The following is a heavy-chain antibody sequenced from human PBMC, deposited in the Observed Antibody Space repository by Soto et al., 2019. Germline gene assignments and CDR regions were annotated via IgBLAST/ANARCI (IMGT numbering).Heavy chain of an antibody. J-gene: IGHJ6*02. D-gene: IGHD3-10*01. CDR3: ARDSVVRGVSRYYYGMDV. CDR2: INHSGRT. Sequence: TLSLTCAVYGGSFSDYYWSWIRQPPGKGLEWIGEINHSGRTNYNPPLKSRVTISVDTSKNQVSLKLTSVTAADTAVYFCARDSVVRGVSRYYYGMDVWGQGTTVTVSS. CDR1: GGSFSDYY. V-gene: IGHV4-34*01.